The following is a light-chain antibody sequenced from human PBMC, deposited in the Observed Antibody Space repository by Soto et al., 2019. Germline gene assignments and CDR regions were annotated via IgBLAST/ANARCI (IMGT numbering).Light chain of an antibody. CDR2: VAS. Sequence: EIVLTQSPATLSVSPGERATLSCRASQSVSSNLAWYQQRPGQAPRLLIYVASTRATGIPARFSGSGSGTEFTLTISSLQPDDFATYYCQQYDNWPWTFGQGTKVDI. CDR3: QQYDNWPWT. CDR1: QSVSSN. V-gene: IGKV3-15*01. J-gene: IGKJ1*01.